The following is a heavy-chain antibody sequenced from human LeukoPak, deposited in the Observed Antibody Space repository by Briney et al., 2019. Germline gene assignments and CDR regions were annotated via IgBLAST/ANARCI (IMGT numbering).Heavy chain of an antibody. Sequence: PGGSLRLSCAASGFTFNNCGMHWVRQAPSKGLEWVAFIRFDGSNKYYADSVKGRFTISRDNSKNTLYLQMNSLRAEDTAVYYCAKHSRQYYYDSSGTVHYWGQGTLVTVSS. CDR1: GFTFNNCG. CDR3: AKHSRQYYYDSSGTVHY. CDR2: IRFDGSNK. V-gene: IGHV3-30*02. J-gene: IGHJ4*02. D-gene: IGHD3-22*01.